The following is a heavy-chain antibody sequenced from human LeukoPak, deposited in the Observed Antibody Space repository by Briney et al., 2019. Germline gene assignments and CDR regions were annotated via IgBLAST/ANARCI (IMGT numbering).Heavy chain of an antibody. Sequence: PGGSPRLSCASSGFTFNNYAMTWVRQAPGKGLEWVSSITASGGSTYCADSVKGRFTISRDNSKNTLYLQMSSLRAEDTAVYYCARDYPTSGIVTIFDCWGQGTLVTVSS. D-gene: IGHD1-1*01. J-gene: IGHJ4*02. V-gene: IGHV3-23*01. CDR3: ARDYPTSGIVTIFDC. CDR2: ITASGGST. CDR1: GFTFNNYA.